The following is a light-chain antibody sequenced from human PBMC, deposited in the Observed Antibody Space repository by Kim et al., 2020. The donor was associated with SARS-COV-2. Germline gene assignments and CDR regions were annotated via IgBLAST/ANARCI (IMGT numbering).Light chain of an antibody. V-gene: IGKV3-20*01. Sequence: LSPGERATLSCRASQSVGSRFLAWYQQKPGQAPRLVIYETSSRAAGVPDTFSGRGSGTDFTLTISRLEPDDFAVYYCQQFGRSLTFGGGTKVDIK. J-gene: IGKJ4*01. CDR2: ETS. CDR1: QSVGSRF. CDR3: QQFGRSLT.